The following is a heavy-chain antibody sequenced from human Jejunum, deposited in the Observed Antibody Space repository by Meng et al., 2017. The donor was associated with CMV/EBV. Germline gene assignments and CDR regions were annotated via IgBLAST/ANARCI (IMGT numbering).Heavy chain of an antibody. CDR1: GFSVDNNY. CDR3: ARTDYYSYYGLDV. Sequence: ASGFSVDNNYMSWVRQAPGKGLEWVSVIYSGGNRYYAESAKGRFTILRDAAKNTLELQMNSLRVEDTAVYYCARTDYYSYYGLDVWGQGTTVTVSS. V-gene: IGHV3-53*01. CDR2: IYSGGNR. J-gene: IGHJ6*02.